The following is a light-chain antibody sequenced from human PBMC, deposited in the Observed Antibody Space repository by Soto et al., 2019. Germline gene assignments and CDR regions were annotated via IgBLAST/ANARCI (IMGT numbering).Light chain of an antibody. V-gene: IGKV1-33*01. CDR3: QQYDSLPFT. CDR1: QDINKY. J-gene: IGKJ3*01. CDR2: DAS. Sequence: DIQMTQSPSSLSASVGDRVTITCQASQDINKYLNGYQQKPGKAPEALIYDASNLEKGVPSKFSGSGSGTHFTFTITNLQPEDIATYYCQQYDSLPFTFGPGTRVDVK.